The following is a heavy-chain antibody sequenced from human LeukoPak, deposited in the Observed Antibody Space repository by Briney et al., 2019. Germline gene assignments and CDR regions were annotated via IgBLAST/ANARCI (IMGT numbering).Heavy chain of an antibody. Sequence: RSGGSLRLSCAASGFTFSNFAMSWVRQAPGKGLEWVSSISGSGSSTYYADSVKGRFTISRDNSKNTLYLQMNSLRAEDTAVYYCAKGNYYFDSSGYFHFDYWGQGTLVTVSS. J-gene: IGHJ4*02. CDR1: GFTFSNFA. V-gene: IGHV3-23*01. CDR2: ISGSGSST. D-gene: IGHD3-22*01. CDR3: AKGNYYFDSSGYFHFDY.